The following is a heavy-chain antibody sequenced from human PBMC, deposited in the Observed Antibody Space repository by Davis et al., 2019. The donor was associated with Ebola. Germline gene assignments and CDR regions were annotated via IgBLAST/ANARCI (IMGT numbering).Heavy chain of an antibody. CDR3: ARDSRSYSFDY. J-gene: IGHJ4*02. V-gene: IGHV3-72*01. Sequence: GESLKISCAASGFTFSDHHMDWFRQAPGKGLEWVGRIRNKANGYSTEYAASVKGRFTVSRDDSKNSLFLQMHSLKTEDTAVYYCARDSRSYSFDYWGQGILVTVSS. CDR1: GFTFSDHH. D-gene: IGHD2-2*01. CDR2: IRNKANGYST.